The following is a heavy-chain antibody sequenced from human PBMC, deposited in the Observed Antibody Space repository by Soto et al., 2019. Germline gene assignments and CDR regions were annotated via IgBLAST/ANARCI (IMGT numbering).Heavy chain of an antibody. D-gene: IGHD3-22*01. J-gene: IGHJ6*02. V-gene: IGHV3-23*01. CDR2: LNQSGSGT. CDR3: AKDRGYYYDSTGYYYYYGMDV. Sequence: GGSLSLSCAVSGFSFSSYCMSWVRQPPGKGLEWVASLNQSGSGTYYADSVKGRLTISRDNSKNTLYLQMNSLRAEDTAVYYCAKDRGYYYDSTGYYYYYGMDVWGQGTTVTVSS. CDR1: GFSFSSYC.